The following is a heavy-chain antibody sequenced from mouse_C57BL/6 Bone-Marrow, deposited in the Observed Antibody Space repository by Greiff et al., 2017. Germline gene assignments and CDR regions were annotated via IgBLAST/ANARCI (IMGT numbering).Heavy chain of an antibody. CDR3: TRGGYSTLHCY. CDR2: ISSGGDYI. CDR1: GFTFSSYA. J-gene: IGHJ2*01. D-gene: IGHD2-5*01. V-gene: IGHV5-9-1*02. Sequence: EVMLVESGEGLVKPGGSLKLSCAASGFTFSSYAMSWVRQTPGKRLEWVAYISSGGDYIYYADTVKGRFTISRDNARNTLYLQMSSLKSEDTAMYYCTRGGYSTLHCYWGQGTTLTVSS.